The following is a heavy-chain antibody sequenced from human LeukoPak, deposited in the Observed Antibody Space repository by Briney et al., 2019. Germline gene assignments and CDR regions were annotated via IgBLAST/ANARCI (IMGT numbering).Heavy chain of an antibody. CDR2: ISGSGGST. D-gene: IGHD3-22*01. V-gene: IGHV3-23*01. Sequence: PGGSLRLSCAASGFTFSSYAMSWVRQAPGKGLEWVSAISGSGGSTYYADSVKGRFTISRDNSKNTLYLQMNSLRAEDTAVYYCARDRYYDSSGYPSFDYWGQGTLVTVSS. CDR3: ARDRYYDSSGYPSFDY. J-gene: IGHJ4*02. CDR1: GFTFSSYA.